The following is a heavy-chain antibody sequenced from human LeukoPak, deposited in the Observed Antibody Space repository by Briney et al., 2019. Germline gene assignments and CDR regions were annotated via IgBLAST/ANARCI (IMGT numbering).Heavy chain of an antibody. CDR1: GYTFTGYY. CDR3: ARDMAYYDILTGQMDY. Sequence: SVKVSCKASGYTFTGYYMHWVRQAPGQGLEWMGRINPNSGGTNYAQKFQGRVTMTRDTSISTAYMELSRLRSDDTAVYYCARDMAYYDILTGQMDYWGQGTLVTVSS. J-gene: IGHJ4*02. D-gene: IGHD3-9*01. V-gene: IGHV1-2*06. CDR2: INPNSGGT.